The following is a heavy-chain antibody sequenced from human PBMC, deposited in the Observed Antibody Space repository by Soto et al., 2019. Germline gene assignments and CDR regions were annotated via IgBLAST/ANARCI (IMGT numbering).Heavy chain of an antibody. D-gene: IGHD6-13*01. CDR3: ARARTYSRSWYGY. Sequence: SVKVSCKASGGTFSSYAISWVRQAPGQGLEWMGGMIPMFGTANYAQKFQGRVTITADESTSTAYMELSSLRYEDTAVYYCARARTYSRSWYGYWGQGTLVTVSS. CDR1: GGTFSSYA. J-gene: IGHJ4*02. V-gene: IGHV1-69*13. CDR2: MIPMFGTA.